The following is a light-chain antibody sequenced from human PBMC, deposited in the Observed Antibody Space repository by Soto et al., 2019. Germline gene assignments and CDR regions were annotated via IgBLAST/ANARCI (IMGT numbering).Light chain of an antibody. J-gene: IGKJ5*01. CDR3: QQRPSWPSST. Sequence: EVVLTQSPATLSLSPGERATLSCRASQSVRTYLAWYQQKPGQVPRLLIHDASSKATCIPARFSGSGSGTYFNLPISSLEPEDLAVYYCQQRPSWPSSTCGRGTRLEI. CDR2: DAS. CDR1: QSVRTY. V-gene: IGKV3-11*01.